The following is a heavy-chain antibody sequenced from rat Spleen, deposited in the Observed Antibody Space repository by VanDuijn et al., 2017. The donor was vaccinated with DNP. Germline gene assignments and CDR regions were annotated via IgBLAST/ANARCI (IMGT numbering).Heavy chain of an antibody. V-gene: IGHV5-25*01. Sequence: EVQLVESGGGLVQPGRSLKISCAASGFTFSNYYMAWVRQAPNKDLEWVATISTCGSRTYYPDSIKGRFTISRDNAKSILCLQMNSLRSEDMATYYCIRWNSGHFDYWGQGVMVTVSS. J-gene: IGHJ2*01. D-gene: IGHD4-3*01. CDR2: ISTCGSRT. CDR1: GFTFSNYY. CDR3: IRWNSGHFDY.